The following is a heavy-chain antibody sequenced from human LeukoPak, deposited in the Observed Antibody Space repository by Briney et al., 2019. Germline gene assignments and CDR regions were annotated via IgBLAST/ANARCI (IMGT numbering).Heavy chain of an antibody. Sequence: GGSLRLSCAASGFTFSNAWMSWVRQAPGKGLEWVGRIKSKADGGTTDYAAPVKGRFTISGDDSKNTLYLQMNSLKTEDTAVYYCTTEHYDFWSGYHEYWGQGTLVTVSS. CDR3: TTEHYDFWSGYHEY. D-gene: IGHD3-3*01. CDR1: GFTFSNAW. J-gene: IGHJ4*02. V-gene: IGHV3-15*01. CDR2: IKSKADGGTT.